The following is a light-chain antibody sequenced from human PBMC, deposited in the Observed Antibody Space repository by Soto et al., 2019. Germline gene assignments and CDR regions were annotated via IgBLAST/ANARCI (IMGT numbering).Light chain of an antibody. CDR2: DVT. Sequence: QSVLTQPASVSGSPGQSITISCTGTSSDVGGYNYVSWYQHHPGKAPKLMIYDVTNRPSGVSNRFSGSKSGNTASLTISGLQAEDGADYYCSALTSSSVYAFGIGTKVPVL. CDR1: SSDVGGYNY. J-gene: IGLJ1*01. CDR3: SALTSSSVYA. V-gene: IGLV2-14*03.